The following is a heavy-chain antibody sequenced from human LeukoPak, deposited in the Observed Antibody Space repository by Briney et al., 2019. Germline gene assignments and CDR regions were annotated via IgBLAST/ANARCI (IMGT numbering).Heavy chain of an antibody. Sequence: SETLSLTCPVSAGSISSYYWSWIRQPPGKGLEWIGYIYYSGSPNYHTYLKTRVTISVDTSKYQFSLKLSSVTAANTAVYYCASSSGYDFWSYYWGQGTLVTVSS. V-gene: IGHV4-59*12. CDR3: ASSSGYDFWSYY. CDR1: AGSISSYY. D-gene: IGHD5-12*01. CDR2: IYYSGSP. J-gene: IGHJ4*02.